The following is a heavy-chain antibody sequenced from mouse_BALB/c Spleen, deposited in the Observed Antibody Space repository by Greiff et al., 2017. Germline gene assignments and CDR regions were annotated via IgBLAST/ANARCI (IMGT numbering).Heavy chain of an antibody. J-gene: IGHJ4*01. Sequence: EVQLVESGGGLVKPGGSLKLSCAASGFTFSSYGMSWVRQTPDKRLELVATINSNGGSTYYPDSVKGRFTISRDNAKNTLYLQMSSLKSEDTAMYYCARAPVVATDAMDYWGQGTSVTVSS. CDR2: INSNGGST. CDR3: ARAPVVATDAMDY. D-gene: IGHD1-1*01. CDR1: GFTFSSYG. V-gene: IGHV5-6-3*01.